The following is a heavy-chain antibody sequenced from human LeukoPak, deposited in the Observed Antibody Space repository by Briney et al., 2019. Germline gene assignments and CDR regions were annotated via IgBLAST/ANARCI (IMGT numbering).Heavy chain of an antibody. CDR2: MNPNSGNT. J-gene: IGHJ6*03. CDR3: ARASSTTRYYYYYYYMDV. CDR1: GYTFTGYY. V-gene: IGHV1-8*03. D-gene: IGHD2-2*01. Sequence: ASVKVSCKASGYTFTGYYMHWVRQAPGQGLEWMGWMNPNSGNTGYAQKFQGRVTITRNTSISTAYMELSSLRSEDTAVYYCARASSTTRYYYYYYYMDVWGKGTTVTASS.